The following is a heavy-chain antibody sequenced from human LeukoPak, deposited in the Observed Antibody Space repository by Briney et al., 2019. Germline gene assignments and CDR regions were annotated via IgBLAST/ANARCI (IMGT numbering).Heavy chain of an antibody. CDR1: GFIFSNYA. V-gene: IGHV3-30*04. Sequence: HPGRSLRLSCAASGFIFSNYAMHWVRQAPGKGLEWVAFIRYDGSNKYYADSVKVRFTISRDNSKNTLYLQMNSLRAEDTAVYYCARDLRVGIAAAGGGYYYYYYMDVWGKGTTVTISS. CDR2: IRYDGSNK. J-gene: IGHJ6*03. CDR3: ARDLRVGIAAAGGGYYYYYYMDV. D-gene: IGHD6-13*01.